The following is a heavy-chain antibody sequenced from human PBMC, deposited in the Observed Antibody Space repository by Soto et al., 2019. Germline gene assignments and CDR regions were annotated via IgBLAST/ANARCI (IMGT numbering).Heavy chain of an antibody. V-gene: IGHV1-69*01. CDR2: IIPYYNTL. J-gene: IGHJ4*02. CDR1: EGTFNSYA. D-gene: IGHD6-13*01. Sequence: QAQVVQSGAEVRQPGSSVKLSCKASEGTFNSYAIAWVRQAPGQGLEWMGGIIPYYNTLNYAQKFQDRVTITADDSTNTVYMALSSLRSDDTAVYFCASGASRRYPYFFDSWAQGTLVTVSS. CDR3: ASGASRRYPYFFDS.